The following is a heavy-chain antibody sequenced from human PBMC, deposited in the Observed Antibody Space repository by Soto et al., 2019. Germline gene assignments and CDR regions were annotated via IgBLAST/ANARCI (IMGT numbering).Heavy chain of an antibody. CDR1: GFTFSDHA. J-gene: IGHJ4*02. D-gene: IGHD1-26*01. V-gene: IGHV3-23*01. CDR3: VKEGKMGVEGFDF. CDR2: IRGDLVTT. Sequence: EMQLLESGGDLVQPGGSLRLSCATSGFTFSDHAMHWVRQAPGEGLEWVSGIRGDLVTTPYADSVKGRFTISRDNSKNTLYLQMNSLRADYTAIYYFVKEGKMGVEGFDFWGQGTLVTVSS.